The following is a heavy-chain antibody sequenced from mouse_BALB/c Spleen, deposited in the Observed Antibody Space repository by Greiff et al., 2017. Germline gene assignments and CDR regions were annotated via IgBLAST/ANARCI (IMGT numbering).Heavy chain of an antibody. D-gene: IGHD1-1*01. V-gene: IGHV1S81*02. J-gene: IGHJ3*01. CDR1: GYTFTSYW. CDR3: ARWDHYDGSSLRFAY. Sequence: QVQLQQPGAELVKPGASVKLSCKASGYTFTSYWMHWVKQRPGQGLEWIGEINPSNGRTNYNEKFKSKATLTVDKSSSTAYMQLSSLTSEDSAVYYCARWDHYDGSSLRFAYWGQGTLVTVSA. CDR2: INPSNGRT.